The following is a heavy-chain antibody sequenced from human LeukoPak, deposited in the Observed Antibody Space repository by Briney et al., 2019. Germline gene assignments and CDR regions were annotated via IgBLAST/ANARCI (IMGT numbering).Heavy chain of an antibody. CDR2: IDSDGSST. CDR3: ARGFTIFGVVNDAFDI. Sequence: PGGSLRLSCAASEFTFSSYWMHWVRQAPGKGLVWVSRIDSDGSSTGYADSVKGRIIISRDNAKNTLYLQMNSLRAEDTAVYYCARGFTIFGVVNDAFDIWGQGTMVTVSS. V-gene: IGHV3-74*01. J-gene: IGHJ3*02. CDR1: EFTFSSYW. D-gene: IGHD3-3*01.